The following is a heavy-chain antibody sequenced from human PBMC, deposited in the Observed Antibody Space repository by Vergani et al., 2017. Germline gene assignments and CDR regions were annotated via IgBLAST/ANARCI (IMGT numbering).Heavy chain of an antibody. CDR1: GYSISSGNY. CDR3: ARVRRDDSSSYYYYYGMDV. Sequence: QVQLQESGPGLVKPSETLSLTCAVSGYSISSGNYWGWIRQPPGKGLEWIGSSYHSGSTYYNPSLKGRVTISVDTSKNQFSLKLSSVTAADTAVYYCARVRRDDSSSYYYYYGMDVWGQGTLVTVSS. J-gene: IGHJ6*02. CDR2: SYHSGST. V-gene: IGHV4-38-2*01. D-gene: IGHD3-22*01.